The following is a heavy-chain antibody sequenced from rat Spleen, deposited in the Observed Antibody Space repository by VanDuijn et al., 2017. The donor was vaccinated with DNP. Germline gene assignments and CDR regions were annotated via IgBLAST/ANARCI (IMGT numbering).Heavy chain of an antibody. V-gene: IGHV5-22*01. CDR3: VRWNSGHFDY. J-gene: IGHJ2*01. CDR1: GFTFSDYN. CDR2: IGSPAYAP. Sequence: EVQLVESGGGLAQPGRSLKLSCAASGFTFSDYNMAWVRQAPAKGLEWVAYIGSPAYAPYYTDSVKGRFAISRDNAKSTLYLQMNSLRSEDMATYYCVRWNSGHFDYWGQGVMVTVSS. D-gene: IGHD4-3*01.